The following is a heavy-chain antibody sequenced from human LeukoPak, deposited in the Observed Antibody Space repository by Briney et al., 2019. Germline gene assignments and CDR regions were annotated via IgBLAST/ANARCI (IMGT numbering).Heavy chain of an antibody. CDR3: ARGKNENYYYYYGMDV. CDR1: GFTFSPYS. J-gene: IGHJ6*02. Sequence: GGSLRLSCEASGFTFSPYSMNWVRQAPGKGLEWVSYISSGSSSIYYADSVKGRITVSRDNAKNSLYLQMNSLRDEDTAVYYCARGKNENYYYYYGMDVWGQGTTVTVSS. V-gene: IGHV3-48*02. CDR2: ISSGSSSI.